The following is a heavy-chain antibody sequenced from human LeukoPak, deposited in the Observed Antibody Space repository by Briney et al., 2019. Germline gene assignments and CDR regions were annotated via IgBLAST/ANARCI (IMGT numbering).Heavy chain of an antibody. D-gene: IGHD1-20*01. CDR1: GGSISSYY. CDR2: IYYSGST. V-gene: IGHV4-59*01. J-gene: IGHJ5*02. CDR3: ARFDNWRFDP. Sequence: PSQTLSLTCTVSGGSISSYYWSWIRQPPGKGLEWIGYIYYSGSTNYNPSLKSRVTISVDTSKNQFSLKLSSVTAADTAVYYCARFDNWRFDPWGQGTLVTVSS.